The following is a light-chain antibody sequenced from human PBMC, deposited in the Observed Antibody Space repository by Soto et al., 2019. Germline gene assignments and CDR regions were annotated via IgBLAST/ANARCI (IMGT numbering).Light chain of an antibody. Sequence: EIVLTQSPGTLSLSPGERATLSCRASQSVTSNYLAWYQQKPGQAPRLLIYGASTRAAGVPDRLSGSGSGTDFTLTINRLEPEDFAGYYCEQYGRSPLLYTFGQGTEVGVK. CDR2: GAS. J-gene: IGKJ2*01. CDR3: EQYGRSPLLYT. V-gene: IGKV3-20*01. CDR1: QSVTSNY.